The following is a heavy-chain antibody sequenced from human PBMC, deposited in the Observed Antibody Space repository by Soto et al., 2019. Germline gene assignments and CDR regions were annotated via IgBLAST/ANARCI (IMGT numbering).Heavy chain of an antibody. J-gene: IGHJ4*02. CDR1: GFTFTRYS. Sequence: EVQLVESGGGLVNPGGSLRLSCAASGFTFTRYSMNWVRQAPGKGLEWVSSISSTTNYIYYGDSMKGPFPISRDSAKNSLYVEVNRLRAEDTGVCYCARESEDLTSIFDYWGQGTPVTVSS. V-gene: IGHV3-21*06. CDR3: ARESEDLTSIFDY. CDR2: ISSTTNYI.